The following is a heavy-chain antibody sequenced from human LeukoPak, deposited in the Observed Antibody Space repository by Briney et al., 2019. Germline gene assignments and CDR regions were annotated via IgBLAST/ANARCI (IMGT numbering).Heavy chain of an antibody. D-gene: IGHD1-26*01. CDR3: ARTSSGSYFD. CDR1: GYTFTGYY. Sequence: ASVKVSCKASGYTFTGYYMHWVRQAPGQGLEWMGWINPNSGGTNYAQNLQGRFTMTTDTSTSTAYMELRSLRSDDTAVYYCARTSSGSYFDWGQGTLVTVSS. V-gene: IGHV1-2*02. J-gene: IGHJ4*02. CDR2: INPNSGGT.